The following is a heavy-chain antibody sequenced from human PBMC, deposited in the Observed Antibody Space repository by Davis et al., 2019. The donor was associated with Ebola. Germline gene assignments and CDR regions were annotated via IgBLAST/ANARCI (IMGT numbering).Heavy chain of an antibody. CDR2: IIPIFGTA. CDR1: GGTFSSYA. J-gene: IGHJ5*02. D-gene: IGHD6-13*01. V-gene: IGHV1-69*13. Sequence: SVKVSCKASGGTFSSYAISWVRQAPGQGLEWMGGIIPIFGTANYAQKFQGRVTITADESTSTAYMELSSLRSEDTAVYYCARDPPVEQQLVRGTWFDPWGQGTLVTVSS. CDR3: ARDPPVEQQLVRGTWFDP.